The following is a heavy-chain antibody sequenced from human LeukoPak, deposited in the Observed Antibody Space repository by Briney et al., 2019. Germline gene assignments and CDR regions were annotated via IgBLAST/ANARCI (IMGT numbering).Heavy chain of an antibody. D-gene: IGHD5-18*01. CDR3: AKGEYSYGPFDY. CDR1: GFSVKNTP. Sequence: PGGSLRLSCGASGFSVKNTPMSWVRQAPNKGLEWVSTIDSGTTTYTADSVKGRFIISRDVFKNTMSLQMSSLRAEDTAVYYCAKGEYSYGPFDYWGQGTLVTVSS. V-gene: IGHV3-66*01. J-gene: IGHJ4*02. CDR2: IDSGTTT.